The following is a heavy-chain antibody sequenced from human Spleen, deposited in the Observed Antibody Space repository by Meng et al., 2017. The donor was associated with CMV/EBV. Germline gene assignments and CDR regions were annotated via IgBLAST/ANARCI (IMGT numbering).Heavy chain of an antibody. Sequence: GESLKISCAASGFTFSSYGMHWVRQAPGKGLEWVAVIWYDGSNKYYADSVKGRFTISRDKFKNTLYLQMNSLRPEDTAVYYCARDYSSTSHYSYYGMDVWGQGTTVTVSS. J-gene: IGHJ6*02. V-gene: IGHV3-33*01. CDR2: IWYDGSNK. CDR3: ARDYSSTSHYSYYGMDV. CDR1: GFTFSSYG. D-gene: IGHD6-13*01.